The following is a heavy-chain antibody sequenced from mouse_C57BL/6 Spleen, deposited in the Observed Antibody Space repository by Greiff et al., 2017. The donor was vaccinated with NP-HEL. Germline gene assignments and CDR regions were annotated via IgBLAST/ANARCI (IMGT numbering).Heavy chain of an antibody. V-gene: IGHV5-4*01. CDR2: ISDGGSYT. CDR3: ARAEAFYFDY. Sequence: DVQLVESGGGLVKPGGSLKLSCAASGFTFSSYAMSWVRQTPEKRLEWVATISDGGSYTYYPDNVKGRFTISRDNAKNNLYLQMSHLKSEDTAMYYCARAEAFYFDYWGQGTTLTVSS. CDR1: GFTFSSYA. J-gene: IGHJ2*01.